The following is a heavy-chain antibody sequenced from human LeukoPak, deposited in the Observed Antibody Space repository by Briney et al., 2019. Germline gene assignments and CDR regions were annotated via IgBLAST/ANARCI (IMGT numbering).Heavy chain of an antibody. V-gene: IGHV1-69*13. J-gene: IGHJ4*02. Sequence: SVKVSCKASGGTFSSYAISWVRQAPGQGLEWMGGIIPIFGTANYAQKFQGRVTITADESTSTAYMELSSLRSEDTAVYYCAKSRSYGSGSYYPSPLFHLRPYDYWGQGTLVTVSS. CDR3: AKSRSYGSGSYYPSPLFHLRPYDY. D-gene: IGHD3-10*01. CDR1: GGTFSSYA. CDR2: IIPIFGTA.